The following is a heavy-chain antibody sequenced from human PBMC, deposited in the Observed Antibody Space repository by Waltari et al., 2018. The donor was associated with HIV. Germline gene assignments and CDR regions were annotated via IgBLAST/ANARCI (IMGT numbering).Heavy chain of an antibody. CDR3: ARGSEYSGYADAFDI. J-gene: IGHJ3*02. Sequence: EVQLVETGGGLIQHGGSLRLSLAAAEFTVSSGDLGWVRQAPGKGLEWVSVIYSGGSTYYADSVKGRFTISRDNSKNTLYLQMNSLRAEDTAIYYCARGSEYSGYADAFDIWGQGTMVTVSS. D-gene: IGHD5-12*01. CDR2: IYSGGST. CDR1: EFTVSSGD. V-gene: IGHV3-53*02.